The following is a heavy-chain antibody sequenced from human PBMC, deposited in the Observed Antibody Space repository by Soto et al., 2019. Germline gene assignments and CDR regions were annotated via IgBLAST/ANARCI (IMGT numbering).Heavy chain of an antibody. D-gene: IGHD3-9*01. CDR3: ARGGILTGYYSNWFDP. CDR2: IIPILGIA. CDR1: GGTFSSYT. Sequence: SVKVSCKASGGTFSSYTISWVRQAPGQGLKWMGRIIPILGIANYAQKFQGRVTITADKSTSTAYMELSSLRSEDTAVYYCARGGILTGYYSNWFDPWGQGTLVTVSS. J-gene: IGHJ5*02. V-gene: IGHV1-69*02.